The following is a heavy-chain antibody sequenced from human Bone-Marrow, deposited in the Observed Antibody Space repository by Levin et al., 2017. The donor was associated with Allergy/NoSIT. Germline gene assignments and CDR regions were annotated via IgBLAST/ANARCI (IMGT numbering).Heavy chain of an antibody. Sequence: SETLSLTCTVSGGSITSGGYHWSWIRQHPGKDLEWIGYISYRGSTYYNPSLKSRVTLSIDTSKTQFSLKLNSLTAADTAVYFFTREDGYGLDYWGQGTLVTVSS. J-gene: IGHJ4*02. CDR1: GGSITSGGYH. D-gene: IGHD5-24*01. CDR3: TREDGYGLDY. CDR2: ISYRGST. V-gene: IGHV4-31*03.